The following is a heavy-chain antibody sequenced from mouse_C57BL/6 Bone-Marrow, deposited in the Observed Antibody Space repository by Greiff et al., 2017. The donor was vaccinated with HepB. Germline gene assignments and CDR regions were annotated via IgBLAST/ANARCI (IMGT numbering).Heavy chain of an antibody. J-gene: IGHJ3*01. V-gene: IGHV1-59*01. CDR3: ARSRYYGSSGFAY. D-gene: IGHD1-1*01. CDR2: IDPSDSYT. Sequence: VQLQQPGAELVRPGTSVKLSCKASGYTFTSYWMHWVKQRPGQGLEWIGVIDPSDSYTNYNQKLKGKATLTVDTSASTAYMQLSSLTSEDSAVYYCARSRYYGSSGFAYWGQGTLVTVSA. CDR1: GYTFTSYW.